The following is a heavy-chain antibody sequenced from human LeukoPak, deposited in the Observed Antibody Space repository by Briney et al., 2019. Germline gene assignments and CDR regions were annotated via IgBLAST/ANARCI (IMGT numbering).Heavy chain of an antibody. D-gene: IGHD2-15*01. J-gene: IGHJ6*03. CDR3: AVAATPNYYYYYYMDV. V-gene: IGHV1-8*01. CDR1: GYTFTSYD. CDR2: MNPNSGNT. Sequence: GASVTVSCKASGYTFTSYDINWVRQAAGQGLEWMGWMNPNSGNTGYAQKFQGRVTMTRNTSISTAYMELSSLRSEDTAVYYCAVAATPNYYYYYYMDVWGKGTTVTVSS.